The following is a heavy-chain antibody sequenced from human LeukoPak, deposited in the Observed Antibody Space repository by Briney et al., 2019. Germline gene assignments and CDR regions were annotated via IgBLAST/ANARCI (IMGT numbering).Heavy chain of an antibody. CDR3: AKDRRHYYGSGSAPFDAFDI. CDR1: GITFSSYW. D-gene: IGHD3-10*01. J-gene: IGHJ3*02. V-gene: IGHV3-7*03. Sequence: GGSLRLSCVASGITFSSYWMSWVRQAPGKGLEWVANIKQDGSEKYYVDSVQGRFTISRDNAKNSLYLQMNSLRVEDTALYYCAKDRRHYYGSGSAPFDAFDIWGQGTMVTVSS. CDR2: IKQDGSEK.